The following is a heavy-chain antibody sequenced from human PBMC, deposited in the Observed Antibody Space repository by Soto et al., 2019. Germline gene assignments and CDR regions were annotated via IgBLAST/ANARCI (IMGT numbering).Heavy chain of an antibody. Sequence: ASVKVSCKASGYTFTGYYMHWVRQAPGQGLERMGWINPNSGGTNYAQKFQGWVTMTRDTSISPAYMELSRLRSDATVVYNGARGGIVLVVADNNWFDPWGQGTVVTVTS. V-gene: IGHV1-2*04. CDR2: INPNSGGT. J-gene: IGHJ5*02. CDR1: GYTFTGYY. CDR3: ARGGIVLVVADNNWFDP. D-gene: IGHD2-15*01.